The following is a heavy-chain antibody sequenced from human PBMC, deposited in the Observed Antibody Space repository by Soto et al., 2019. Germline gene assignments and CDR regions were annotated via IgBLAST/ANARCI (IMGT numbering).Heavy chain of an antibody. CDR2: IKRKTDGGKT. D-gene: IGHD3-22*01. Sequence: ESGGALVKPGGSLRLSCAASGFTLSNAYMNWVRQAPGKGLEWVGRIKRKTDGGKTDYAAPVKGRFTISKDESKDTLYLQMNSLKSEDTAVYYCATEPDSYDRSGFDAWGQGTLVTVSS. CDR3: ATEPDSYDRSGFDA. V-gene: IGHV3-15*07. J-gene: IGHJ4*02. CDR1: GFTLSNAY.